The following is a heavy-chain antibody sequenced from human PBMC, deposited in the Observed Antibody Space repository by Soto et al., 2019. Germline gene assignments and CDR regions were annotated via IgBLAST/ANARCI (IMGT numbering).Heavy chain of an antibody. CDR2: IYYSGGT. Sequence: QVQLQESGPGLVKPSETLSLTCTVSGGSISSYYWSWIRQPPGKGLEWIGYIYYSGGTNYNPSLKSRVTISVDTSKTQFSLKLNSVTAADTAVYYCASRYGEFNFDYWGQGTLVTVSS. CDR3: ASRYGEFNFDY. J-gene: IGHJ4*02. CDR1: GGSISSYY. D-gene: IGHD3-10*01. V-gene: IGHV4-59*01.